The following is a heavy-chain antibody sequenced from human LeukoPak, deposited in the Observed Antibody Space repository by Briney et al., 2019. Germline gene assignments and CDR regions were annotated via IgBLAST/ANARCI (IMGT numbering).Heavy chain of an antibody. CDR2: ISWNSGSI. J-gene: IGHJ3*02. D-gene: IGHD6-19*01. Sequence: LPGGSLRLSCAASGFTFDDYAMHWVRQAPGKGLEWVSGISWNSGSIGYADSVKGRFTISRDNAKNFLYLQMNSLRAEDTALYYCARTVSSAGWSDDAFDIWGQGTMVTVSS. V-gene: IGHV3-9*01. CDR1: GFTFDDYA. CDR3: ARTVSSAGWSDDAFDI.